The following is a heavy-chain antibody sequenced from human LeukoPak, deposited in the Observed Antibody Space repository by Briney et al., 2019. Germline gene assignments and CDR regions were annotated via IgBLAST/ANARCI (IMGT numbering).Heavy chain of an antibody. Sequence: GGSLRLSCAASGFTFSTYWMHWVRQVPGKGLVWVSRIKTDGSNTVYADNVKGRFTISRDNARNTLYLQMNSLRVEDTAVYYCTRTYYYDSRDYFDYWGQGALVTVSS. CDR1: GFTFSTYW. D-gene: IGHD3-22*01. V-gene: IGHV3-74*01. CDR2: IKTDGSNT. CDR3: TRTYYYDSRDYFDY. J-gene: IGHJ4*02.